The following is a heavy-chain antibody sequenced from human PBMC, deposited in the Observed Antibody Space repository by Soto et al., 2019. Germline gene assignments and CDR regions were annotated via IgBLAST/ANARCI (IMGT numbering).Heavy chain of an antibody. CDR3: ARGGRSSSFKANWFDP. CDR1: GGSVSSGSYY. D-gene: IGHD3-16*01. CDR2: IYYSGST. V-gene: IGHV4-61*01. J-gene: IGHJ5*02. Sequence: SETLSLTCTVSGGSVSSGSYYWSWIRQPPGKGLEWIGYIYYSGSTNYNPSLKSRVTISVDTSKNQFSLRLSSVTAADTAVYYCARGGRSSSFKANWFDPWGQGTLVTVSS.